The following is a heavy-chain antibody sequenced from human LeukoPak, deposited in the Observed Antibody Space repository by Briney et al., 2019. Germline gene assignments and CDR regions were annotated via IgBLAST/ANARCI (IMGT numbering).Heavy chain of an antibody. Sequence: SETLSLTCTVSGGSISSSKYYWSWIRQPPGKGLEWIGSIYYSGSTYYNPSLKSRVTISVDTSKNQFSLKLSSVTAADTAVYYCARDLQDSNYVADYWGQGTLVTVSS. CDR3: ARDLQDSNYVADY. CDR1: GGSISSSKYY. V-gene: IGHV4-39*07. J-gene: IGHJ4*02. CDR2: IYYSGST. D-gene: IGHD4-11*01.